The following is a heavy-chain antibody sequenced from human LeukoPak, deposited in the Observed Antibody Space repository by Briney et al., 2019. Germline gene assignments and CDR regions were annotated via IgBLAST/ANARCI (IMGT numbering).Heavy chain of an antibody. CDR1: GGTFSSYA. CDR3: ARGEVPPHYFDF. Sequence: ASVKVSCKASGGTFSSYAISWVRQAPGQGLEWMGGIIPIFGTANYAQKFQGRVTITADESTSTAYMELSSLRSEDTAMYYCARGEVPPHYFDFWGQRTLVTVSS. J-gene: IGHJ4*02. CDR2: IIPIFGTA. V-gene: IGHV1-69*13.